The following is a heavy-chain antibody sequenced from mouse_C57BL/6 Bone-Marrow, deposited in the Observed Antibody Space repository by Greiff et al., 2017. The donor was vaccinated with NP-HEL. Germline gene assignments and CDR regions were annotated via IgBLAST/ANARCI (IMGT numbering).Heavy chain of an antibody. Sequence: QVQLQQPGAELVRPGSSVKLSCKASGYTLTSYWMDWVKQRPGQGLEWIGNIYPSDSETHYNQKFKDKATLTVDKSSSPAYMQLSSLTSEDSAVYYCARYGYYPYFDVWGTGTTVTVSS. J-gene: IGHJ1*03. V-gene: IGHV1-61*01. CDR2: IYPSDSET. CDR3: ARYGYYPYFDV. D-gene: IGHD2-3*01. CDR1: GYTLTSYW.